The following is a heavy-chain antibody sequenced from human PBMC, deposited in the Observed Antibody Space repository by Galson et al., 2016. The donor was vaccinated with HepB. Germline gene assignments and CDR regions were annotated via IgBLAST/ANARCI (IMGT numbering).Heavy chain of an antibody. CDR2: IIPIFGPA. CDR1: GDTFSTYA. V-gene: IGHV1-69*13. J-gene: IGHJ5*02. CDR3: ARGGVIAVAGWVGGWFDP. Sequence: SVKVSCKASGDTFSTYAFSWVRQAPGQGLEWVGGIIPIFGPANYAQKFQGRVSISADESTRTVYMELRSLRSEDTAVNYCARGGVIAVAGWVGGWFDPWGQGTLLTVSS. D-gene: IGHD6-19*01.